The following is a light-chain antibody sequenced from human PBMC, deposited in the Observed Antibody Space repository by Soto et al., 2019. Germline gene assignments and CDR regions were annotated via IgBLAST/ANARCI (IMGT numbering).Light chain of an antibody. CDR3: QQCSSSPPT. CDR2: DAL. Sequence: EIVLTQSPGTLSLSPGERATLSCRASQSVSSSYLAWYQQKPGQAPRLLIYDALSRATGIPDRFSGSGSGTDFTLTISRLEPEDFAVYYCQQCSSSPPTFGQGTKVEIK. V-gene: IGKV3-20*01. J-gene: IGKJ1*01. CDR1: QSVSSSY.